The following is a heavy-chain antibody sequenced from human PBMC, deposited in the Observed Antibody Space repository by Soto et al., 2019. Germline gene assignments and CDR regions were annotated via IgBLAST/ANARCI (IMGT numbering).Heavy chain of an antibody. V-gene: IGHV1-18*01. J-gene: IGHJ6*03. CDR3: ARDGEEYTSGWYRGYYMDV. D-gene: IGHD6-19*01. CDR2: ISAYNGNT. Sequence: QVQLVQSGAEVKKPGASVKVSCKASGYTFTSYGISWVRQAPGQGLEWMVWISAYNGNTNYAQKLQGRVTMTTDTSTSPAYMELRSLRSDDTAVYYCARDGEEYTSGWYRGYYMDVWGKGTTVTVSS. CDR1: GYTFTSYG.